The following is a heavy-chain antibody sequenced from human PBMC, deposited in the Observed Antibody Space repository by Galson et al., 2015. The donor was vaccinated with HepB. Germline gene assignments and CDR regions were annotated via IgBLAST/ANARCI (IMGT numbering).Heavy chain of an antibody. Sequence: SLRLSCAASGFTFSSYAMSWVRQAPGMGLEWVSAISGCGRSTYYADSVKGRFTISRDNSKNTLYLQMNSLRAEDTAIYYCAKDVGYDFWSGYPFDYWGQGTLVTVSS. CDR2: ISGCGRST. CDR1: GFTFSSYA. CDR3: AKDVGYDFWSGYPFDY. J-gene: IGHJ4*02. D-gene: IGHD3-3*01. V-gene: IGHV3-23*01.